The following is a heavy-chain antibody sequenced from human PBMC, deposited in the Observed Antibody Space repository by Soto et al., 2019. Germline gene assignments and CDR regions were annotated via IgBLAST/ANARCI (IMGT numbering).Heavy chain of an antibody. D-gene: IGHD6-13*01. Sequence: SETLSLTCAVSGGSISSSNWWSWVRQPPGKGLEWIGEIYHSGSANYNPSLKSRVTISVDKSKNQFSLKLSSVTAADTAVYYCAKGSSWYNWFDPWGQGTLVTVSS. CDR1: GGSISSSNW. V-gene: IGHV4-4*02. J-gene: IGHJ5*02. CDR3: AKGSSWYNWFDP. CDR2: IYHSGSA.